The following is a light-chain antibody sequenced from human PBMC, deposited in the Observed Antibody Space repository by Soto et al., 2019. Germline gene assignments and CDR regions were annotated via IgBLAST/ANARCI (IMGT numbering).Light chain of an antibody. CDR1: QSVGSY. V-gene: IGKV3-11*01. J-gene: IGKJ3*01. CDR3: QQRSSWPSIT. Sequence: EIVLTQSPATLSLSPGERATLSCRASQSVGSYLAWYQQKPGQAPRLLIYGASNRATGIPVRFSGSGSGTDFILTISSLEPEDFALYYCQQRSSWPSITFGPGTKVHV. CDR2: GAS.